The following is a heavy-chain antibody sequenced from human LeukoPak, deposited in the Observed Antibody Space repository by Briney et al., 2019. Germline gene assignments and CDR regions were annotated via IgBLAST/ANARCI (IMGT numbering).Heavy chain of an antibody. D-gene: IGHD5-18*01. J-gene: IGHJ4*02. CDR3: ARGDTYGPYFFDS. V-gene: IGHV3-7*01. Sequence: PGGSLRLSCAASGFTFSSYWMSWVRQAPGKGLEWVANIKEDGSEKSYVDSVMGRFTISRDNAQNSLYLQMNSLRVDDTAVYYCARGDTYGPYFFDSWGQGTRVTVSS. CDR2: IKEDGSEK. CDR1: GFTFSSYW.